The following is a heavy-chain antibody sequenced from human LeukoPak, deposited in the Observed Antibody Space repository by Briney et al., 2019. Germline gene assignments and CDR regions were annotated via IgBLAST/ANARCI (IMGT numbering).Heavy chain of an antibody. V-gene: IGHV4-34*01. D-gene: IGHD6-19*01. Sequence: PSETLSLTCAVYGGSFSGYYWSWIRQPPGKGLEWIGEINHSGSTNYNPSLKSRVTISVDTSKNQFSLKLSSVTAADTAVYYCAREPNSSGWYHRFDYWGQGTLDTVSS. J-gene: IGHJ4*02. CDR3: AREPNSSGWYHRFDY. CDR2: INHSGST. CDR1: GGSFSGYY.